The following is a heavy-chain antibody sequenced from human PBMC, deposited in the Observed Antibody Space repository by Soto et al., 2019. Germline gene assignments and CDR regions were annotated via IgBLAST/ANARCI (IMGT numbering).Heavy chain of an antibody. CDR3: ASFWFGESSRGGDYYYGMDV. J-gene: IGHJ6*02. CDR1: GGSIGSYY. Sequence: SSETLSLTCTVSGGSIGSYYWSWIRQPPGKGLEWIGYIYYSGSTNYNPSLKSRVTISVDTSKNQFSLKLSSVTAADTAVYYCASFWFGESSRGGDYYYGMDVWGQGTTVTVS. CDR2: IYYSGST. V-gene: IGHV4-59*01. D-gene: IGHD3-10*01.